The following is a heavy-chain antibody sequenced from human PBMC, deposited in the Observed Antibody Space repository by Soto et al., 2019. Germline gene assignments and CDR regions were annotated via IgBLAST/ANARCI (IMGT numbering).Heavy chain of an antibody. CDR1: GGTFSRHA. CDR3: ARYIWVRGVIVNYYYGMDV. D-gene: IGHD3-10*01. CDR2: IIPIFGTA. V-gene: IGHV1-69*01. J-gene: IGHJ6*02. Sequence: QVQLVQSGAEVRKPGSSVKVSCKASGGTFSRHAISWVRQAPGQGLEWMGGIIPIFGTANYAQKFQGRVTITADESTSTAYIELSSLRSEDTAVYYCARYIWVRGVIVNYYYGMDVWGQGTTVTVSS.